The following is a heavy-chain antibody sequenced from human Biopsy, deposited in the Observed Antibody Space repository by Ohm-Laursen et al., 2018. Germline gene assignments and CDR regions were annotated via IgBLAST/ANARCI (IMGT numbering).Heavy chain of an antibody. CDR2: IYYSGST. J-gene: IGHJ4*02. CDR3: AGHSSMTTVIFVN. V-gene: IGHV4-39*01. Sequence: SETLSLTWTVSGGSISSSNYYWGWIRQPPGKGLQWIGSIYYSGSTYYNPSLKSRVTISVDTSKNQFSLKLSSVAAPDTAVYYCAGHSSMTTVIFVNWGQGTLVTVSS. D-gene: IGHD4-17*01. CDR1: GGSISSSNYY.